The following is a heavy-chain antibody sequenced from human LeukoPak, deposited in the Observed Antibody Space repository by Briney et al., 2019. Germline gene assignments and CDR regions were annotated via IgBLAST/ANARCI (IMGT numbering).Heavy chain of an antibody. J-gene: IGHJ4*02. D-gene: IGHD4/OR15-4a*01. CDR3: ANTMPGAPDY. Sequence: GGSLRLSCADSGFTFSSYGMHWVRQAPGKGLEWVAVISYDGSNKYYADSVKGRFTISRDNSKNTLYLQMNSLRAEDTAVYYCANTMPGAPDYWGQGTLVTVSS. CDR2: ISYDGSNK. CDR1: GFTFSSYG. V-gene: IGHV3-30*18.